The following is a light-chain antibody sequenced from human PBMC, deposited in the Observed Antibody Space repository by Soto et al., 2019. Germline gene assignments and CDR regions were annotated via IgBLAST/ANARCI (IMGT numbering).Light chain of an antibody. Sequence: EFVLTQSPGTLSLSPGERATLSCRASKSVGSNHLAWYQQKPGQAPRLLIYGASRRATGIADRFSGSGSGTDFTLTISRLEPEDFALYYCQQYGYSPITFGQGTRLEIK. CDR3: QQYGYSPIT. J-gene: IGKJ5*01. CDR1: KSVGSNH. V-gene: IGKV3-20*01. CDR2: GAS.